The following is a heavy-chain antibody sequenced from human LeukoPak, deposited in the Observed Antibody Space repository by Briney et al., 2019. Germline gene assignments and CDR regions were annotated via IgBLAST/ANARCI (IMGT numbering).Heavy chain of an antibody. CDR1: GFTFSSYA. J-gene: IGHJ4*02. V-gene: IGHV3-23*01. D-gene: IGHD4-23*01. CDR3: AKDGYGGNAFDY. Sequence: GGSLRLSCAASGFTFSSYAMSWVRQAPGKGLEWVSAISGSGGSTYYADSVKGRFSISRDNSKNTLCLQVNSLRAEDTAVYYCAKDGYGGNAFDYWGQGTLVTVSS. CDR2: ISGSGGST.